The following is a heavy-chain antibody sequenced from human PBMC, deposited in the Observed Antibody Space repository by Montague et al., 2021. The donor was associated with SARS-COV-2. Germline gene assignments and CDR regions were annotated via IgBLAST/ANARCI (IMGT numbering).Heavy chain of an antibody. Sequence: SETLSLTCTVSGGSISSYYWSWSRQPPGKGLEWIGYINYNGSTNYNPSLKSRVTISLDTSKNQFSLKLNSVTAADTAVYYCARGSYGPDAFYIWGEDKMVT. V-gene: IGHV4-59*01. CDR3: ARGSYGPDAFYI. D-gene: IGHD5-18*01. CDR1: GGSISSYY. CDR2: INYNGST. J-gene: IGHJ3*02.